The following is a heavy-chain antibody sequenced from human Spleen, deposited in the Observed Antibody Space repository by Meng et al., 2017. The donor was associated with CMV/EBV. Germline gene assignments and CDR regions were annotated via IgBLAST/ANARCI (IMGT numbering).Heavy chain of an antibody. Sequence: LTCSVYGDSFNTFICNWIRQPTGKGLEAIGEISRNESTNSNPSLESRVTVSIDTSKNQFSLKLSSVAAADTAMYYCAIVGMATIANDYWGQGTLVTVSS. CDR2: ISRNEST. V-gene: IGHV4-34*01. J-gene: IGHJ4*02. CDR3: AIVGMATIANDY. D-gene: IGHD5-24*01. CDR1: GDSFNTFI.